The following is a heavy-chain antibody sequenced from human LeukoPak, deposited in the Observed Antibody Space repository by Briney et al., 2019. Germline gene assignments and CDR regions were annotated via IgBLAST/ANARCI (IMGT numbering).Heavy chain of an antibody. V-gene: IGHV3-30*03. D-gene: IGHD2-21*01. CDR1: GFPLSSYG. CDR3: ARNIPVTRWGY. CDR2: ISYEGSNK. J-gene: IGHJ4*02. Sequence: GSLRLSCAASGFPLSSYGMHWVRQAPGKGLEWMAFISYEGSNKYHVDSVKGRFTISRDNSKNTVYLQMNSLRAEDTAVYYCARNIPVTRWGYWGQGTLVTVSS.